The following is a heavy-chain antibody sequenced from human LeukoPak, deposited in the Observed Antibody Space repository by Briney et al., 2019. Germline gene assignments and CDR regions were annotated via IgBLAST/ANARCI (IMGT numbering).Heavy chain of an antibody. CDR1: GYTFTSYY. J-gene: IGHJ4*02. V-gene: IGHV1-2*02. D-gene: IGHD3-22*01. CDR3: ARVGHYYDSSGYFDY. CDR2: INPNSGGT. Sequence: GASVKVSCTASGYTFTSYYMHWVRQAPGQGLEWMGWINPNSGGTNYAQKFQGRVTMTRDTSISTAYMELSRLRSDDTAVYYCARVGHYYDSSGYFDYWGQGTLVTVSS.